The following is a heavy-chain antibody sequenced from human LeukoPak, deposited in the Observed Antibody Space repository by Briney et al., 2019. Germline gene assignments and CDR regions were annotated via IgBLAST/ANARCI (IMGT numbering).Heavy chain of an antibody. CDR2: IFYSGST. J-gene: IGHJ4*02. Sequence: PSETLSLTCTVSGGSISSYYWSWIRRSPGKGLQWIGYIFYSGSTNYNPSLKSRVTISVDTSKNQFSLNLTSVTAADTALYYCARGPTRYYFDYWGQGTLVTVSS. CDR3: ARGPTRYYFDY. V-gene: IGHV4-59*01. D-gene: IGHD1-1*01. CDR1: GGSISSYY.